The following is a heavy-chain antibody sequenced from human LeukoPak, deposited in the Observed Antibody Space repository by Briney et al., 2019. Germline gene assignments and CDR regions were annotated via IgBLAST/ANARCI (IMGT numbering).Heavy chain of an antibody. V-gene: IGHV4-34*01. Sequence: PSETLSLTCAVYGGSLSGYYWSWIRQPPGKGLEWIGEINHSGSTNYNPSLKSRVTISVDTSKNQFSLKLSSVTAADTAVYDCARDIVANDYWGQGTLVTVSS. CDR1: GGSLSGYY. CDR2: INHSGST. J-gene: IGHJ4*02. CDR3: ARDIVANDY. D-gene: IGHD5-12*01.